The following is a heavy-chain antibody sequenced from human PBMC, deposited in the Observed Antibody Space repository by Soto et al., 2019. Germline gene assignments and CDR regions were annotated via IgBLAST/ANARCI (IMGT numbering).Heavy chain of an antibody. CDR3: ARASGYDIPNAFDI. CDR1: GFTFSSYA. CDR2: ISSNGGST. Sequence: GGSLRLSCAASGFTFSSYAMHWVRQAPGKGLEYVSAISSNGGSTYYANSVKGRFTISRDNSKNTLYLQMGSLRAEDMAVYYCARASGYDIPNAFDIWGQGTMVTVSS. D-gene: IGHD5-12*01. J-gene: IGHJ3*02. V-gene: IGHV3-64*01.